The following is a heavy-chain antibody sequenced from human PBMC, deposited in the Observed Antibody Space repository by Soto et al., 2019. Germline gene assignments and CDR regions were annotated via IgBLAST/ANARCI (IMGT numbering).Heavy chain of an antibody. J-gene: IGHJ6*02. CDR1: GFTFSSYA. V-gene: IGHV3-30-3*01. D-gene: IGHD3-16*01. CDR2: ISYDGSNK. CDR3: ARDRGRGAYYYYGMDV. Sequence: GGSLRLSCAASGFTFSSYAMHWVRQAPGKGLEWVAVISYDGSNKYYADSVKGRFTISRDNSNNTLFLQMNSLRSEDTSVYYCARDRGRGAYYYYGMDVWGQGTPVTSP.